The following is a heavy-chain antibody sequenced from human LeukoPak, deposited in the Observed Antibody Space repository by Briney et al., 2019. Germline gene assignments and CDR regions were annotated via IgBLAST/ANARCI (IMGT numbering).Heavy chain of an antibody. CDR2: ISSNGGST. J-gene: IGHJ4*02. CDR1: GFTFSSYA. D-gene: IGHD3-9*01. CDR3: ARVMTGSSSDY. V-gene: IGHV3-64*01. Sequence: GGSLRLSCAASGFTFSSYAMHWVRQAPGKGLDYVSAISSNGGSTYYANSVKGRFTISRDNSKNTLYLQMGSLRAEDMAVYYCARVMTGSSSDYWGQGTLVTVSS.